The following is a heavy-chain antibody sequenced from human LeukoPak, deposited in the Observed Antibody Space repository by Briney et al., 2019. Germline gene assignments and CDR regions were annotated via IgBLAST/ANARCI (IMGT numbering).Heavy chain of an antibody. J-gene: IGHJ4*02. V-gene: IGHV3-48*03. CDR1: GFTFSSYE. CDR2: ISSSGSTI. CDR3: ARDISSPSGSYPDY. D-gene: IGHD1-26*01. Sequence: PGGSLRLSCAASGFTFSSYEMNWVPQAPGKALEGVSYISSSGSTIYYADSVKGRFTISRDNAKNSLYLQMNSLRAEDTAVYYCARDISSPSGSYPDYWGQGTLVTVSS.